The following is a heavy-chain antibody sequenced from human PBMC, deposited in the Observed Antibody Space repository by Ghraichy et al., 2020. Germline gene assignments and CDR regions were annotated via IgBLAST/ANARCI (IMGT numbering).Heavy chain of an antibody. D-gene: IGHD6-19*01. V-gene: IGHV4-59*01. CDR2: IYYSGST. Sequence: SETLSLTCTVSGGSISSYYWSWIRQPPGKGLEWIGYIYYSGSTNYNPSLKSRVTISVDTSKNQFSLKLSSVTAVDTAVYYCAREWRAVAGTLYYYYGMDVWGQGTTVTVSS. J-gene: IGHJ6*02. CDR3: AREWRAVAGTLYYYYGMDV. CDR1: GGSISSYY.